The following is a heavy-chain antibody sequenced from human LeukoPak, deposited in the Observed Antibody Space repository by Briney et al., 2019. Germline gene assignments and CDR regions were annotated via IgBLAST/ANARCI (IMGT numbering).Heavy chain of an antibody. CDR3: ARDPAYCSGGSCYGGWFDP. J-gene: IGHJ5*02. CDR2: IHTSGST. Sequence: SETLSLTCTVSGGSISGTSYYWNWIRQPAGKGLEWIGRIHTSGSTNYNPSLKSRVTISVDTSKNQFSLKLNSVTAADTAVYYCARDPAYCSGGSCYGGWFDPWGQGTLVTVSS. D-gene: IGHD2-15*01. CDR1: GGSISGTSYY. V-gene: IGHV4-61*02.